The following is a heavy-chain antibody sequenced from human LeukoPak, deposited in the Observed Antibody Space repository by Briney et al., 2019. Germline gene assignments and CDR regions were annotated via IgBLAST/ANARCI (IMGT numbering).Heavy chain of an antibody. CDR2: IYYSGST. CDR1: GGSISSYY. Sequence: SETLSLTCTVSGGSISSYYWSWIRQPPGKGLEWIGYIYYSGSTNYNPSLKSRATISVDTSKNQFSLKLSSVTAADTAVYYCASGSYYYYYMDVWGKGTTVTVSS. D-gene: IGHD3-10*01. V-gene: IGHV4-59*01. CDR3: ASGSYYYYYMDV. J-gene: IGHJ6*03.